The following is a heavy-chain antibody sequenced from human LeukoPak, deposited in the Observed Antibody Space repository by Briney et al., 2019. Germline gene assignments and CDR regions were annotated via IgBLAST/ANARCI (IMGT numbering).Heavy chain of an antibody. V-gene: IGHV3-21*04. CDR2: ISSSSSYI. J-gene: IGHJ5*02. Sequence: GGSLRLSCAASGFTFSSYSMNWVRQAPGKGLEWVSSISSSSSYIYYADSVKGRFTISRGNAKNSLYLQMNSLRAEDTAVYYCASLRYCSSTSCQDPWGQGTLVTVSS. CDR1: GFTFSSYS. CDR3: ASLRYCSSTSCQDP. D-gene: IGHD2-2*01.